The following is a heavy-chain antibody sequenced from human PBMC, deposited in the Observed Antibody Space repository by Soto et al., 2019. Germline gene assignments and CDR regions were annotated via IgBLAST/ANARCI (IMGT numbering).Heavy chain of an antibody. CDR2: MYSGGST. CDR3: TQLGAFDV. V-gene: IGHV3-53*01. Sequence: EVQLVESGGALIQPGGSLILSCAASGFTVSNNYISWVRQAPGKGLEWVSLMYSGGSTHYANSVKGRFTISRHGSKNTVYLQMKSLRAEDTAVYYCTQLGAFDVWGQGTMVTVSS. CDR1: GFTVSNNY. J-gene: IGHJ3*01. D-gene: IGHD3-16*01.